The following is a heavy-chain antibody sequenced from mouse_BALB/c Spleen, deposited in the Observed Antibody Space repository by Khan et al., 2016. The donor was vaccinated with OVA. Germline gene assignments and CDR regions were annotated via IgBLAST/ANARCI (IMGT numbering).Heavy chain of an antibody. D-gene: IGHD2-12*01. V-gene: IGHV5-17*02. CDR3: ARGYSGTIDY. J-gene: IGHJ4*01. Sequence: EVELVESGGGLMQPGGSRKLSCAASGFTFSSFGMHWVRQAPEKGLEWVAYISSGSTTIYYADTVKGRFTISRDNPKNTLFLQMTSLRSEDTAMYYCARGYSGTIDYWGQGTSVTVSS. CDR1: GFTFSSFG. CDR2: ISSGSTTI.